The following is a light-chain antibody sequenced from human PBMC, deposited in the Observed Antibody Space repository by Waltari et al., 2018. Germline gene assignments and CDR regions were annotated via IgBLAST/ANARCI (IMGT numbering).Light chain of an antibody. J-gene: IGKJ2*01. CDR3: QQYDDFPPYT. Sequence: DIQMTQSPSSLSASVVARVTISCQASRDINNFLNWYQQKPGKAPKLLIYDASNLEIGVPSRFSGRGSGTHFTFTIISLQPEDVATYYCQQYDDFPPYTFGQGTKVEIK. CDR2: DAS. V-gene: IGKV1-33*01. CDR1: RDINNF.